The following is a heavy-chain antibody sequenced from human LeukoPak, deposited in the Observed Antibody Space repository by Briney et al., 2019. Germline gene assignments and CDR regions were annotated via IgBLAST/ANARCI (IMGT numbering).Heavy chain of an antibody. Sequence: ASVKVSCKASGYTFTGYYMHWVRQAPGQGLEWMGWINPNSGGANYAQKFQGRVTMTRDTSISTAYMELSKLRSDETAVYYCSGSGASSGWWGVYYYYYYMDVWGKGTPVTVSS. D-gene: IGHD6-19*01. CDR3: SGSGASSGWWGVYYYYYYMDV. V-gene: IGHV1-2*02. CDR1: GYTFTGYY. J-gene: IGHJ6*03. CDR2: INPNSGGA.